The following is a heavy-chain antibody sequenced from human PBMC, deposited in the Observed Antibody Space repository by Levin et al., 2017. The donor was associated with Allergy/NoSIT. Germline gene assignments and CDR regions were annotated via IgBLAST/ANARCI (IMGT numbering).Heavy chain of an antibody. CDR3: AGAKQWLAYDM. D-gene: IGHD6-19*01. V-gene: IGHV4-59*08. J-gene: IGHJ3*02. CDR2: AYNSGST. Sequence: PSETLSLTCTVSGVSVSTYYWTWIRQSPGKGLEWIGSAYNSGSTTYTPSLPSRITISMDTSKNHLSLQVTSMTAADTAVYHCAGAKQWLAYDMWCHGTLVTVSS. CDR1: GVSVSTYY.